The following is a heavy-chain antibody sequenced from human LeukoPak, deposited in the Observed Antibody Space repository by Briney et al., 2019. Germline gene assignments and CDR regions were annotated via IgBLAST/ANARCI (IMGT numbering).Heavy chain of an antibody. Sequence: SGTLSLTCAVSGGSISSSNWWGWDRQPPGKGLEWVGEIYHSGSTNYNPSLKSRVTISVDTSKNQFSLKLSSVTAADTAVYYCARAPGRADAFDIWGQGTMVTVSS. J-gene: IGHJ3*02. CDR1: GGSISSSNW. D-gene: IGHD3-10*01. CDR3: ARAPGRADAFDI. V-gene: IGHV4-4*02. CDR2: IYHSGST.